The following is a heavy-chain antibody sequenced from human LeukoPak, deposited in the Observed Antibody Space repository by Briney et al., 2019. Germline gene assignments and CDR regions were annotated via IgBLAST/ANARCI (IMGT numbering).Heavy chain of an antibody. Sequence: GGSLRLSYAASGFTFSSYSMNWVRQAPGKGLEWVSSTSSSSSYIYYADSVKGRFTISRDNAKNSLYLQMNSLRAEDTAVYYCARDTSQPGDLDAFDIWGQGTMVTVSS. CDR1: GFTFSSYS. D-gene: IGHD7-27*01. CDR2: TSSSSSYI. J-gene: IGHJ3*02. V-gene: IGHV3-21*01. CDR3: ARDTSQPGDLDAFDI.